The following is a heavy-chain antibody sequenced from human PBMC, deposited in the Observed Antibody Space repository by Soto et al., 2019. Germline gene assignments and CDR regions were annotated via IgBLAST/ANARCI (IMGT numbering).Heavy chain of an antibody. Sequence: QVQLVQSGAEVKKPGASVKVSCKASGYTFTSYGISWVRQAPGQGLEWMGWISAYTGNTNYAQKLQGRITMTTYTYTSTAYMERRSLRSDETAVYYCARGGGAIAVAGIDDYWGQGTLVTVSS. CDR2: ISAYTGNT. J-gene: IGHJ4*02. D-gene: IGHD6-19*01. CDR3: ARGGGAIAVAGIDDY. CDR1: GYTFTSYG. V-gene: IGHV1-18*01.